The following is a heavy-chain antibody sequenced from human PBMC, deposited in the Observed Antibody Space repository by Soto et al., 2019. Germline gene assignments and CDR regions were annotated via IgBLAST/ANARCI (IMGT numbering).Heavy chain of an antibody. Sequence: SGGSLRLSCAASGFTFSSYAMHWVRQAPGKGLEWVAVISYDGSNKYYADSVKGRFTISRDNSKNTLYLQMNSLRAEDTAVYYCARGSSSGWYKDYYGMDVWGQGTTVTVSS. J-gene: IGHJ6*02. CDR2: ISYDGSNK. D-gene: IGHD6-19*01. CDR3: ARGSSSGWYKDYYGMDV. CDR1: GFTFSSYA. V-gene: IGHV3-30-3*01.